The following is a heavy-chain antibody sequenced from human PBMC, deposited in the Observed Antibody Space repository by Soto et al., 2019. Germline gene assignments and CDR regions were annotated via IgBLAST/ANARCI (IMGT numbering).Heavy chain of an antibody. CDR1: GGSFSGYY. V-gene: IGHV4-34*01. D-gene: IGHD3-3*01. CDR3: ARGRRYDFWSGWNWFDP. CDR2: INHSGST. J-gene: IGHJ5*02. Sequence: SETLSLTXAVYGGSFSGYYWSWIRQPPGKGLEWIGEINHSGSTNYNPSLKSRVTISVDTSKNQFSLKLSSVTAADTAVYYCARGRRYDFWSGWNWFDPWGQGTLVTVSS.